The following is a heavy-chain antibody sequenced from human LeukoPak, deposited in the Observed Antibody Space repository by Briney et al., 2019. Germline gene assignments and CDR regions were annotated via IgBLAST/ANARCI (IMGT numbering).Heavy chain of an antibody. CDR3: ARAGVLRYVHYYYGMDV. CDR1: GXXFSGYY. V-gene: IGHV4-34*01. CDR2: INHSGST. Sequence: SETLSLTCAVYGXXFSGYYWSWIRQPPXXXXXXXXXINHSGSTNYNPSLKSRVTISVDTSKNQFSLKLSSVTAADTAVYYCARAGVLRYVHYYYGMDVWGQGTTVTVSS. J-gene: IGHJ6*02. D-gene: IGHD3-9*01.